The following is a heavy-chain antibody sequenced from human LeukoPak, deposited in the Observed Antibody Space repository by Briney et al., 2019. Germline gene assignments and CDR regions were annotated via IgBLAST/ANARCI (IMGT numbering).Heavy chain of an antibody. Sequence: ASVKVSCKASGYTFNSYYMHWVRQAPGQGLEWMGIINPSGGSTSYAQKFQGRVTMTRDTSTSTVYMELSSLRSEDTAVYYCARYRAQLRGFDYWGQGTLVTVSS. V-gene: IGHV1-46*02. J-gene: IGHJ4*02. CDR3: ARYRAQLRGFDY. CDR2: INPSGGST. CDR1: GYTFNSYY. D-gene: IGHD6-6*01.